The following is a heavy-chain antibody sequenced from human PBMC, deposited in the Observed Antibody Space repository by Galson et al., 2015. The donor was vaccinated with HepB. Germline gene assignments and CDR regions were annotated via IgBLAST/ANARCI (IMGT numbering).Heavy chain of an antibody. CDR3: ARDGAWARFKSYCSSTSCYTTNWFDP. Sequence: SVKVSCKASGGTFSSYAISWVRQAPGQGLEWMGGIIPIFGTANYAQKFQGRVTITADDSTSTAYMELSSLRSEDTAVYYCARDGAWARFKSYCSSTSCYTTNWFDPWGQGTLVTVSS. CDR1: GGTFSSYA. D-gene: IGHD2-2*02. CDR2: IIPIFGTA. J-gene: IGHJ5*02. V-gene: IGHV1-69*13.